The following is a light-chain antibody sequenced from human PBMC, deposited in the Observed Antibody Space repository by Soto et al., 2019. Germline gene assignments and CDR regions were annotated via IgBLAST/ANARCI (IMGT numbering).Light chain of an antibody. CDR1: QRVSSD. Sequence: EIVMTQSPATLSVSPGERATVSCRASQRVSSDLGWYQQKPGQAPRLLIYSASRRATGIPDRFTGSGSGTDFTLTINRVEPEDFAVYYCQQYKNWPLFGQGTRLEIK. V-gene: IGKV3D-15*01. CDR3: QQYKNWPL. CDR2: SAS. J-gene: IGKJ5*01.